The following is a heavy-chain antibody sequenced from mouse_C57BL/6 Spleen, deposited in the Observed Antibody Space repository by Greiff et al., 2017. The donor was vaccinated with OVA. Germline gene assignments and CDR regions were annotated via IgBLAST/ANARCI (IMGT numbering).Heavy chain of an antibody. Sequence: VQLKQSGAELVRPGASVKLSCAASGFNIKDDYMHWVKQRPEQGLEWIGWIDPENGDTEYASKFQGKATITADTSSNTAYLQLSSLTSEDTAVYYGTTLIRQDAMDYWGQGTSVTVSS. J-gene: IGHJ4*01. V-gene: IGHV14-4*01. CDR1: GFNIKDDY. D-gene: IGHD2-12*01. CDR2: IDPENGDT. CDR3: TTLIRQDAMDY.